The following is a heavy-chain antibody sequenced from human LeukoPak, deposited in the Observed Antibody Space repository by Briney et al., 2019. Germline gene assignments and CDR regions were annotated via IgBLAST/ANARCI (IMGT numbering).Heavy chain of an antibody. Sequence: GSLILSCTTSGFTFGDYAMSWVRQAPGKGLEWVSFIRRKAHGGTTEYAASVKGRFSSSRDDSKSIAYLQMNSLKTEDTAVYLCTRVTYYYDNSGYFHFDSWGQGSLVTVSS. V-gene: IGHV3-49*04. CDR2: IRRKAHGGTT. D-gene: IGHD3-22*01. CDR1: GFTFGDYA. CDR3: TRVTYYYDNSGYFHFDS. J-gene: IGHJ4*02.